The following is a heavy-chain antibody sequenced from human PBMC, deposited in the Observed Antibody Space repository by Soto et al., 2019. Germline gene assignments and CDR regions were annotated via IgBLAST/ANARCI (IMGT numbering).Heavy chain of an antibody. CDR3: TRDLFSYDYSGIISFDP. Sequence: PGGSLRLSCAASGFAFSGSAMYWVRQASGKGPEWVGRIRSKGHNYATEYAASVKGRFTISRDDSKNTAYLQMNSLQTEDTAVYYCTRDLFSYDYSGIISFDPWGQGTLVTVSS. J-gene: IGHJ5*02. V-gene: IGHV3-73*01. CDR1: GFAFSGSA. CDR2: IRSKGHNYAT. D-gene: IGHD3-16*01.